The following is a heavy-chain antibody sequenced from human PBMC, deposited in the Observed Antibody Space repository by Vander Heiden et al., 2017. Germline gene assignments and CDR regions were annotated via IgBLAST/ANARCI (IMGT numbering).Heavy chain of an antibody. CDR1: GFTFSSDS. D-gene: IGHD4-17*01. CDR2: ISSSSSYI. J-gene: IGHJ4*02. V-gene: IGHV3-21*01. CDR3: APYGDPNFDY. Sequence: EVQLVESGGGLVKPGGSLRLSCPASGFTFSSDSMNWVRQAPGKGLEWVSSISSSSSYIYYADSVKGRFTISRDNAKNSLYLQMNSLRAEDTAVYYCAPYGDPNFDYWGQGTLVTVSS.